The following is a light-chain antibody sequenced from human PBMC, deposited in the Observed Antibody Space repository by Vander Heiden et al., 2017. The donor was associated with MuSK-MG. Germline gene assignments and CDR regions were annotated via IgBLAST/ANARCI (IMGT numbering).Light chain of an antibody. CDR2: GNT. Sequence: QSVLTQPPSASGAPGLTVTLSHTGGTSTIRADYPVHWYQHVPGSAPQLLIHGNTNRPSGVPDRFSGSKSGVSVFLAITGLQADDEGDYYCQSYDRSLSASVFGGGTKVTVL. V-gene: IGLV1-40*01. CDR3: QSYDRSLSASV. CDR1: TSTIRADYP. J-gene: IGLJ3*02.